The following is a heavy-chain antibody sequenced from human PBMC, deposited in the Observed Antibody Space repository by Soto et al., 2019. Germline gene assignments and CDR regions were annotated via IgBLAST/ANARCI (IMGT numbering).Heavy chain of an antibody. CDR3: ARGGRDAYNWFDP. Sequence: EAQLVESGGGLVQPGGSLRVSCAVSGFTFSSYWMSWVRQAPGKGLEWMAKIKQDGSEKDYVDSVKGRFTISRDNANNSLYLHMYSLRVEDTAVYYCARGGRDAYNWFDPWGQGTLVTVSS. J-gene: IGHJ5*02. CDR2: IKQDGSEK. CDR1: GFTFSSYW. V-gene: IGHV3-7*01. D-gene: IGHD3-16*01.